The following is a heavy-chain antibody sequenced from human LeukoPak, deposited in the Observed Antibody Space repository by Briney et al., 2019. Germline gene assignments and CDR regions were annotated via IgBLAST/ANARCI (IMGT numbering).Heavy chain of an antibody. CDR1: GFTLSTYG. J-gene: IGHJ4*02. Sequence: GGSLRLSCAASGFTLSTYGMSWVRQAPGKGLEWVSSISSSSSYIYYADSVKGRFTISRDNAKNSLYLQMNSLRAEDTAVYYCARDLSIVYYDILTGPYYFDYWGQGTLVTVSS. D-gene: IGHD3-9*01. CDR3: ARDLSIVYYDILTGPYYFDY. V-gene: IGHV3-21*01. CDR2: ISSSSSYI.